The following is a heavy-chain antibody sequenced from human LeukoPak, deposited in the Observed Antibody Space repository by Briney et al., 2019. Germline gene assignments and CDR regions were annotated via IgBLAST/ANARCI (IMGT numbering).Heavy chain of an antibody. Sequence: TGESLKISCKGSGYSFTSYWIGWVRQMPGKGLEWMGIIYPGDSDTRYSPSFQGQVTISADKSISTAYLQWSSLKASDTAMYYCARRVERITMVRGVTYFDYWGQGTLVTVSS. CDR2: IYPGDSDT. CDR3: ARRVERITMVRGVTYFDY. CDR1: GYSFTSYW. V-gene: IGHV5-51*01. J-gene: IGHJ4*02. D-gene: IGHD3-10*01.